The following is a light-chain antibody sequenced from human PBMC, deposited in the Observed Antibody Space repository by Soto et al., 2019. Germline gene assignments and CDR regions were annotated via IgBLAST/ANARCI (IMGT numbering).Light chain of an antibody. CDR1: QSVSSSY. CDR3: QQYSSSPLT. V-gene: IGKV3-20*01. Sequence: EIVLTQSPGTLSVSPGERATLSCRASQSVSSSYVAWYQQKPGRAPRLLIYGASSRATGIPDRFSGSGSGKDFTLTISRLEPEDFAVYFCQQYSSSPLTFGGGTKVE. J-gene: IGKJ4*01. CDR2: GAS.